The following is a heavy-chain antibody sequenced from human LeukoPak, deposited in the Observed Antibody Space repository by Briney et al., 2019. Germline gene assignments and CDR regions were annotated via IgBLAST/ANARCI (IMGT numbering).Heavy chain of an antibody. D-gene: IGHD5-12*01. CDR3: ARIPLGYSGAYYFDY. Sequence: SETLSLTCTVSRGSISGSIRSYYWSWLRQPPGKGLEWIGYISSSGSVNDNPSLRSRVTISVDTSKNQFFLNLSSVSAADTAVYYCARIPLGYSGAYYFDYWGQGTLVTVSS. CDR1: RGSISGSIRSYY. J-gene: IGHJ4*02. V-gene: IGHV4-4*09. CDR2: ISSSGSV.